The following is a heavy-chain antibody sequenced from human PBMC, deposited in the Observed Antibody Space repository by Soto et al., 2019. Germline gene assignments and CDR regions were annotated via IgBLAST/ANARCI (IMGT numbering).Heavy chain of an antibody. CDR1: NYSISSSNW. J-gene: IGHJ4*02. Sequence: QVQLQESGPGLVKPSDTLSLTCAVSNYSISSSNWWGWIRQPPGKGLEWIGYIYYTGSTDYNPSLKVPVTISVNTSKNQFSLKLSSVTAVDTAVYYCAKKPAAVAQFDSWGQGTLFTVSS. CDR2: IYYTGST. CDR3: AKKPAAVAQFDS. D-gene: IGHD6-13*01. V-gene: IGHV4-28*01.